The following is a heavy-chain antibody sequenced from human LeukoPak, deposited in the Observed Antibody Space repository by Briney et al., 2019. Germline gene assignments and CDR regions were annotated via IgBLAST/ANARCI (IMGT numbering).Heavy chain of an antibody. CDR3: AKVNYDSSGYFN. CDR2: ISGSGGST. Sequence: GGSLRLSCAASGFTFSSYAMSWVRQAPGKGLEWVSAISGSGGSTYYADSVKSRFTISRDNSKNTLYLQMNSLRAEDTAVYYCAKVNYDSSGYFNWGQGTLVTVSS. D-gene: IGHD3-22*01. V-gene: IGHV3-23*01. J-gene: IGHJ4*02. CDR1: GFTFSSYA.